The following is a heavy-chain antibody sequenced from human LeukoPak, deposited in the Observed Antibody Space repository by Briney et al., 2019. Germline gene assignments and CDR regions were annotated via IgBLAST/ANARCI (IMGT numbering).Heavy chain of an antibody. CDR2: IKEDGSDK. CDR1: GFIFSSYW. D-gene: IGHD5-18*01. Sequence: GGSLRLSCAASGFIFSSYWMAWVRQAPGKGLEWVANIKEDGSDKNYVDSVKGRFTISRDNAKNSLYLQMNSLRAEDRAVYYCARDAGYGYDRFDYWGQGTQVTVSS. V-gene: IGHV3-7*01. CDR3: ARDAGYGYDRFDY. J-gene: IGHJ4*02.